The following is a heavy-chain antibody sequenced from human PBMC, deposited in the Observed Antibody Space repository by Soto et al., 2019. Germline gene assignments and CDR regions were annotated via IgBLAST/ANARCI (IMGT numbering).Heavy chain of an antibody. CDR2: IYYSGST. Sequence: NPSETLSLTCTVSGGSISSGDYYWSWIRQPPGKGLEWIGYIYYSGSTYYNPSLKSRVTISVDTSKNQFSLKLSSVTAADTAVYYCARDMSITGTTGDNWFDPWGQGTLVTVSS. CDR1: GGSISSGDYY. D-gene: IGHD1-20*01. CDR3: ARDMSITGTTGDNWFDP. V-gene: IGHV4-30-4*01. J-gene: IGHJ5*02.